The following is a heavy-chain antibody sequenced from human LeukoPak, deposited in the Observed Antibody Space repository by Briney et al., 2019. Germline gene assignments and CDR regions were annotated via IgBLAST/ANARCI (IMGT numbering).Heavy chain of an antibody. D-gene: IGHD4-17*01. J-gene: IGHJ4*02. CDR1: GFTFSSHG. CDR3: AKSATTVSSNFEY. CDR2: ISGSGGGT. Sequence: PGGSLRLSCAASGFTFSSHGMSWARQAPGKGLEWVSGISGSGGGTFYADSVRGRFTISRDNSKNTVFLQMNSLRAEDTAVYYCAKSATTVSSNFEYWGQGTLVTVSS. V-gene: IGHV3-23*01.